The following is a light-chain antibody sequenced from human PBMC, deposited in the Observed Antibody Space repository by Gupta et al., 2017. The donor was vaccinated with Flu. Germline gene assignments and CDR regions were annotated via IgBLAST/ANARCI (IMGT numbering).Light chain of an antibody. Sequence: SPSSLSASEGDRVTITCQASQDIKKYLNWYQQKPGKAPKLLIYDASNLEKGVPSRFSGSGSGTHFTFTISSLQPEDIATYYCQQYESLPTFGQGTKVDIK. CDR1: QDIKKY. CDR3: QQYESLPT. CDR2: DAS. V-gene: IGKV1-33*01. J-gene: IGKJ1*01.